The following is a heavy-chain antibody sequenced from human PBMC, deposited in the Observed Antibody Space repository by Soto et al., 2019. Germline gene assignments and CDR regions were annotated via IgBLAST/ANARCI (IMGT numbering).Heavy chain of an antibody. D-gene: IGHD5-18*01. J-gene: IGHJ3*02. Sequence: SETLSLTCTVSCGSISSYYWSWIRQPPGKGLEWIGYIYYSGSTNYNPSLKSRVTISVDTSKNQFSLKLSSGTAADTAVYYCARVPQSSYGFNAFDIWGQGTMVNVSS. CDR3: ARVPQSSYGFNAFDI. V-gene: IGHV4-59*01. CDR1: CGSISSYY. CDR2: IYYSGST.